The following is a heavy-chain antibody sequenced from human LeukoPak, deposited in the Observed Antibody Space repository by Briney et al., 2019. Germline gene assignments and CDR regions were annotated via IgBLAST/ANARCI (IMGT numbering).Heavy chain of an antibody. J-gene: IGHJ4*02. CDR3: ARASSSWYFAALDY. Sequence: PSETLSLTCTVSGGSISSHYWSWIRQPPGKGLEWIGYIYYSGSTNYNPSLKSRVTISVDTSKNQFSPKLSSVTAADTAVYYCARASSSWYFAALDYWGQGTLVTVSS. CDR2: IYYSGST. CDR1: GGSISSHY. D-gene: IGHD6-13*01. V-gene: IGHV4-59*11.